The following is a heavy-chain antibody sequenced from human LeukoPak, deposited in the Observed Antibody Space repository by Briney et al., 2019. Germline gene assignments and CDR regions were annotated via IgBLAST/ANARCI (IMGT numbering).Heavy chain of an antibody. CDR2: IADDGKDK. CDR1: GFTFSTYP. Sequence: GRSLRLSCAASGFTFSTYPMHWVRQAPGKGLEWVAVIADDGKDKHYVESVKCRFTISRDNSKNTLYLQMNSLRVEDTAVYYCARDRHIAAAGYYFDYWGQGTLVTVSS. J-gene: IGHJ4*02. CDR3: ARDRHIAAAGYYFDY. V-gene: IGHV3-30*04. D-gene: IGHD6-25*01.